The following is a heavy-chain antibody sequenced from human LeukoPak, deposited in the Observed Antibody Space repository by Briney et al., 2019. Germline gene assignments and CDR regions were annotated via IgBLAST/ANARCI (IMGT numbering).Heavy chain of an antibody. V-gene: IGHV4-4*07. CDR3: AREGVLFVTRVVIAGYFDY. D-gene: IGHD3-3*01. Sequence: SETLSLTCTVSGGSISSYYWSWIRQPAGKGLEWIGRIYTSGSTNYNPSLKSRVTISVDTSKNQFSLKLSSVTAADTAVYYCAREGVLFVTRVVIAGYFDYWGQGTLVTVSS. J-gene: IGHJ4*02. CDR1: GGSISSYY. CDR2: IYTSGST.